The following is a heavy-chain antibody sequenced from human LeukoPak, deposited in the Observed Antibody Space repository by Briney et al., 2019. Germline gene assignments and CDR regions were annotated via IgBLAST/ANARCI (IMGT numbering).Heavy chain of an antibody. J-gene: IGHJ4*02. CDR3: ARLNGNDYRFDY. CDR2: IYYSGST. V-gene: IGHV4-39*01. Sequence: SETQSLTCTVSGGSISSSNYYWGWIRQAPGKGLEWIGTIYYSGSTYYNPSLKSRVTISVDTSRNQFSLKLSSVTAADTAVYYCARLNGNDYRFDYWGPGILVTVSS. CDR1: GGSISSSNYY. D-gene: IGHD1-1*01.